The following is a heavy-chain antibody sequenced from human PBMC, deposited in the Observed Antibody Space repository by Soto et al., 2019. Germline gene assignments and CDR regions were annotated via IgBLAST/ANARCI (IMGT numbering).Heavy chain of an antibody. CDR2: IYYSGST. CDR1: GGSISSYY. D-gene: IGHD2-2*01. V-gene: IGHV4-59*12. CDR3: DRVPDD. J-gene: IGHJ4*02. Sequence: SETLSLTCTVSGGSISSYYWSWIRQPPGKGLEWIGYIYYSGSTNYNPSLKSRVTISVDTSKNQFSLKLSSVTAAGTAVYYSDRVPDDWGQGILVTLAS.